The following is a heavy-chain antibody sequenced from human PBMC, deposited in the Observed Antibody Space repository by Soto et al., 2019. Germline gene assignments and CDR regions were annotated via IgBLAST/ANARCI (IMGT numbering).Heavy chain of an antibody. D-gene: IGHD1-26*01. CDR1: GFTISTYP. CDR2: ISTDLRAL. J-gene: IGHJ6*02. CDR3: TRDGRRGYDMDV. Sequence: EVTLAESGGDLVQPGGSLRLSCAASGFTISTYPLNWVRQAPGKGLEWVSYISTDLRALYYADSVRGRFTISRDNAKNSLYLQMTSLRDEDTGVYYCTRDGRRGYDMDVWGQGTTVTVSS. V-gene: IGHV3-48*02.